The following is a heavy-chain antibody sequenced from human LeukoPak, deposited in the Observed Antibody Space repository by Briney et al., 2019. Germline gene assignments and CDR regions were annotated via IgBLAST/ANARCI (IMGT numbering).Heavy chain of an antibody. CDR1: GGSISSYY. D-gene: IGHD3-10*02. Sequence: SETLSLTCTVPGGSISSYYWSWIRQPAGKGLEWIGRIYPSGSTNYNPSLKSRVTVSVDTSKNQFSLKLSSVTAADTAVYYCARDLHYYVAMDVWGQGTTVTVSS. CDR3: ARDLHYYVAMDV. CDR2: IYPSGST. J-gene: IGHJ6*02. V-gene: IGHV4-4*07.